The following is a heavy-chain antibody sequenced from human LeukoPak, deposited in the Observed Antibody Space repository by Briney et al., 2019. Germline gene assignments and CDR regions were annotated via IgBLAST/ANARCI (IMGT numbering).Heavy chain of an antibody. CDR3: ARRGDV. CDR1: GGSISSYY. Sequence: SETLSLTCTVSGGSISSYYWSWIRQPAGKGLEWIGRIYASGSTDYNPSLKSRVTISVDTSKNQFSLRLSSVTAADTAIYYCARRGDVWGHGTLVTVSS. J-gene: IGHJ3*01. V-gene: IGHV4-4*07. CDR2: IYASGST.